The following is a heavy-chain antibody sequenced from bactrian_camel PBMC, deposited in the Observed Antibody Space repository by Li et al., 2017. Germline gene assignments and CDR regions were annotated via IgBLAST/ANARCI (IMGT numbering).Heavy chain of an antibody. V-gene: IGHV3S31*01. D-gene: IGHD3*01. CDR2: IHTGAGVI. J-gene: IGHJ4*01. CDR1: GFTFGGWA. Sequence: DVQLVESGGDLVQPGGSLRLSCAASGFTFGGWAMSWVRQAPGGGLEWLSAIHTGAGVIHTADSVKGRFIISRDNTQNTLYLQLNSLKTEDTAMYYCANADCSTDFNCDHMINHNPQISRGQGTQVTVS.